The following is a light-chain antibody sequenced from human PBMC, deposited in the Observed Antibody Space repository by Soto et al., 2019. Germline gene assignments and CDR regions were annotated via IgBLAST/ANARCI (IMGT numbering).Light chain of an antibody. Sequence: ETVMTQSPATLSVSPGERATLSCRASQSVSNNLAWYQQKPGQAPRLLIYGASTRATGIPARFSGSGSGTEFSLTISSLQSEDFAVYYCQQYKNWPLLTFGGGTRVEIK. J-gene: IGKJ4*01. CDR3: QQYKNWPLLT. CDR2: GAS. V-gene: IGKV3-15*01. CDR1: QSVSNN.